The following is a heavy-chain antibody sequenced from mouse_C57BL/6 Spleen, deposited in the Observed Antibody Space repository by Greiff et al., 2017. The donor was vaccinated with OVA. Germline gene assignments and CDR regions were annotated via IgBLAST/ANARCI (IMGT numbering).Heavy chain of an antibody. D-gene: IGHD2-2*01. J-gene: IGHJ4*01. V-gene: IGHV5-4*01. CDR2: ISDGGSYT. Sequence: DVMLVESGGGLVKPGGSLKLSCAASGFTFSSYAMSWVRQTPEKRLEWVATISDGGSYTYYPDNVKGRFTISRDNAKNNLYLQMSHLKSEETAMYYCARDGYGYDGAMDYWGQGTSVTVSS. CDR1: GFTFSSYA. CDR3: ARDGYGYDGAMDY.